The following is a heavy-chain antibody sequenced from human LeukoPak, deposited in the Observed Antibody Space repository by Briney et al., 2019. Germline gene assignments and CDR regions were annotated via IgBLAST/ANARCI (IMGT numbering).Heavy chain of an antibody. CDR3: AREGALYDFWSGPQHYYMDV. J-gene: IGHJ6*03. V-gene: IGHV3-21*01. CDR2: ISSSSSYI. Sequence: KSGGSLRLSCAASGFTFSSYSMNWVRQAPGKGLEWVSSISSSSSYIYYADSVKGRFTISRDNAKNSLYLQMNSLRAEDTAVYYCAREGALYDFWSGPQHYYMDVWGKGTTVTVSS. D-gene: IGHD3-3*01. CDR1: GFTFSSYS.